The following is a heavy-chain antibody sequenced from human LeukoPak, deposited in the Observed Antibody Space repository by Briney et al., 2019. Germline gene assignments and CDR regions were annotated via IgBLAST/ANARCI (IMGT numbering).Heavy chain of an antibody. V-gene: IGHV3-53*01. CDR2: IYSGGST. CDR1: GFTVSSNY. D-gene: IGHD5-18*01. J-gene: IGHJ4*02. CDR3: ARDQGRGYSYSFDY. Sequence: SGGSLRLSCAASGFTVSSNYMSWVRQAPGKGLEWVSVIYSGGSTYYADSVKGRFTISRDNSKNTLYLQMNSLRAEDTAVYYRARDQGRGYSYSFDYWGQGTLVTVSS.